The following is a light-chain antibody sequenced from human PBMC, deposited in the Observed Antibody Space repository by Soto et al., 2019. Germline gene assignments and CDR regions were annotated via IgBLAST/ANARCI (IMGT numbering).Light chain of an antibody. CDR1: QSVSSD. J-gene: IGKJ3*01. CDR3: QHRHN. CDR2: DAS. V-gene: IGKV3-11*01. Sequence: EIVLTQSPATLSLSPGERATLSCRASQSVSSDFAWYQQKPGQAPRLLIYDASNRATGIPGRFSGSGSGTDFTLTISSLEPEDFAACYCQHRHNFGPGTKVDIK.